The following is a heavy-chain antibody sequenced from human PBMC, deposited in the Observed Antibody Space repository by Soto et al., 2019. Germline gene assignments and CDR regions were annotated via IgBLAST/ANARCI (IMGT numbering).Heavy chain of an antibody. CDR2: IDASASNT. Sequence: EVQLVQSGAEVKKPGESLRISCKGSGYSFTSYWISWVRQMPGKGLEWMGMIDASASNTNYSPSFQGHVTISADKSINTAYVQWSSLKASDTAMYYCARWVAGGGARWFDPWGQGTLVTVSS. CDR3: ARWVAGGGARWFDP. J-gene: IGHJ5*02. D-gene: IGHD6-13*01. V-gene: IGHV5-10-1*01. CDR1: GYSFTSYW.